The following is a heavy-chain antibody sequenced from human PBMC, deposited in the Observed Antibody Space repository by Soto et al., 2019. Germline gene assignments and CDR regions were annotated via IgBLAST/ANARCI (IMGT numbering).Heavy chain of an antibody. CDR3: ARHTPAISISDH. Sequence: QLQLQESGPGLVKPSETLSLTCTVSGGSISSSSYYWGWIRQPPGKGLEWIGSIYYSGSTYYNPSLKSRVTISADTSKNHFSLKLCSVTAADTAVYYCARHTPAISISDHWGQGTLVTVSS. V-gene: IGHV4-39*01. CDR2: IYYSGST. J-gene: IGHJ4*02. CDR1: GGSISSSSYY. D-gene: IGHD2-15*01.